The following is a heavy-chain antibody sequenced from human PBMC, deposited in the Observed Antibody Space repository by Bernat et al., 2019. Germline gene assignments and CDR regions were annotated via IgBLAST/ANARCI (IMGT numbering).Heavy chain of an antibody. J-gene: IGHJ5*02. D-gene: IGHD2-15*01. CDR3: ARGPAAYCSGGTCYSGSSWFDP. Sequence: QVQLVESGGSVVQPGRSLRLSCAASGFTFSSYAIHWVRQAPGKGLEWVAVISFDGTNKYYADSVKGRFTISRDNSKNTLYLQMNSLKSEDTAVYYCARGPAAYCSGGTCYSGSSWFDPWGQGTLVTVSS. V-gene: IGHV3-30*04. CDR2: ISFDGTNK. CDR1: GFTFSSYA.